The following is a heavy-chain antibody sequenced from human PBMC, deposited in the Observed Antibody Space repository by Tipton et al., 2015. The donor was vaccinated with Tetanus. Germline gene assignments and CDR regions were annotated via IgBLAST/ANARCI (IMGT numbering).Heavy chain of an antibody. V-gene: IGHV5-51*01. Sequence: QLVQSGAEVKKPGESLKISCKGSGYSFTSYWIGWVRQMPGKGLEWMGSIYPGDSDTKYSPSFQGQVTISDDKSINTAYLQWSSLKASDTAMYYCAASELVTRGGFRAFDIWGQGTMVTVSS. J-gene: IGHJ3*02. CDR2: IYPGDSDT. CDR3: AASELVTRGGFRAFDI. D-gene: IGHD2-21*02. CDR1: GYSFTSYW.